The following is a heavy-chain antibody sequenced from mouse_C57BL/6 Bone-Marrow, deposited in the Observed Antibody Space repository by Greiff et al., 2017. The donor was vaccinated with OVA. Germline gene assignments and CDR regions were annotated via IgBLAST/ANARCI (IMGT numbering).Heavy chain of an antibody. CDR3: APYYYYGSSPYFDD. CDR1: GYTFTSYG. J-gene: IGHJ2*01. D-gene: IGHD1-1*01. V-gene: IGHV1-81*01. Sequence: VQLQQSGAELARPGASVKLSCKASGYTFTSYGISWVKQRTGQGLEWIGEIYPRSGNTYYNEKFKGKATLTADKSSSTAYMELRSLTSEDSAVYFCAPYYYYGSSPYFDDWGQGTTLTVSS. CDR2: IYPRSGNT.